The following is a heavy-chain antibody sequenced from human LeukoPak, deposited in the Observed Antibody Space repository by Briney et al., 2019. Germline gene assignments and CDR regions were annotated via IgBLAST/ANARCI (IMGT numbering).Heavy chain of an antibody. V-gene: IGHV3-9*01. CDR1: GFTFDDYA. CDR2: ISWNSGSI. Sequence: GGSLRLSCAASGFTFDDYAMHWVRQAPGKGLEWVSGISWNSGSIGYADSVKGRFTISRDNAKNSLYLQMNSLRAEDTALYYCAKDIKSGTSGPVDYWGQGTLVTVSS. CDR3: AKDIKSGTSGPVDY. J-gene: IGHJ4*02. D-gene: IGHD1-26*01.